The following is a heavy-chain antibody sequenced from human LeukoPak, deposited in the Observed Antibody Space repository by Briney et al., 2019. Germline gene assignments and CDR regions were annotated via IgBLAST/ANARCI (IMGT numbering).Heavy chain of an antibody. CDR1: GFTFSTYE. V-gene: IGHV3-48*03. Sequence: PGGSLRLSCAASGFTFSTYEMNWVRQAPGEGLEWVSYISNSGNTKHYADSVKGRFTISRDNAKNSLYLQINSLTAEDTAVYYCARSTYFDYWGQGTLVAVSS. CDR3: ARSTYFDY. J-gene: IGHJ4*02. CDR2: ISNSGNTK.